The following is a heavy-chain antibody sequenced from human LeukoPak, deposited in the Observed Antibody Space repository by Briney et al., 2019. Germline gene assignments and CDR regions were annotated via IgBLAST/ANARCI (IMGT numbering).Heavy chain of an antibody. CDR1: GGTFSSYA. V-gene: IGHV1-69*01. D-gene: IGHD2/OR15-2a*01. CDR2: IIPIFSTA. J-gene: IGHJ4*02. CDR3: ARGIVETALDY. Sequence: GSSVKVSCRASGGTFSSYAISWVRQAPGQGLEWLGGIIPIFSTANYAQKFQGRVTITADESTSTAYMELSGLRSEDTAVYYCARGIVETALDYWGQGTLVTVSS.